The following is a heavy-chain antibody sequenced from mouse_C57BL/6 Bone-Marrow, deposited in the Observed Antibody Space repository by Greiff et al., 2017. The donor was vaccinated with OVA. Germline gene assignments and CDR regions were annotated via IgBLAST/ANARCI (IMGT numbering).Heavy chain of an antibody. V-gene: IGHV1-61*01. J-gene: IGHJ3*01. D-gene: IGHD2-3*01. Sequence: QVQLQQPGAELVRPGSSVKLSCKASGYTFTSYWMDWVKQRPGQGLEWIGNIYPSDSETHYNQKFKDKATLTVDKSSSTAYMQLSSLTSEDSAVYYCARTIYDGYYVAWFAYWGQGTLVTVSA. CDR1: GYTFTSYW. CDR3: ARTIYDGYYVAWFAY. CDR2: IYPSDSET.